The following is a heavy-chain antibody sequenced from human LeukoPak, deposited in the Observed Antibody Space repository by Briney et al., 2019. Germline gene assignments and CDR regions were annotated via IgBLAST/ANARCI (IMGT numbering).Heavy chain of an antibody. V-gene: IGHV4-4*07. CDR3: AREGARYDFWSGYYPDAFDI. D-gene: IGHD3-3*01. CDR2: IYTSGST. Sequence: PSETLSLTCTVSGGSISSYYWSWIRQPAGKGLEWIGRIYTSGSTNYNPSLKSRVTMSVDTSKNQFSLKLSSVTAADTAVYYCAREGARYDFWSGYYPDAFDIWGQGTMVTVSS. J-gene: IGHJ3*02. CDR1: GGSISSYY.